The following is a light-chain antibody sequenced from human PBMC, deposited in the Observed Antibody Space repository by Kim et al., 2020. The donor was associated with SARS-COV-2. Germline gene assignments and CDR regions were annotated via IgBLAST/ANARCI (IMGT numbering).Light chain of an antibody. Sequence: EIVLTQSPGTLYLSPGERATLSCRASQSVSGSKLVWYQQKPVQAPRLLIYCASSRATGIPDRFSGSGSGTDFTLTISRLEPEDVAVYFCQQYCSSPRTFGQGTKLEI. V-gene: IGKV3-20*01. J-gene: IGKJ2*01. CDR3: QQYCSSPRT. CDR2: CAS. CDR1: QSVSGSK.